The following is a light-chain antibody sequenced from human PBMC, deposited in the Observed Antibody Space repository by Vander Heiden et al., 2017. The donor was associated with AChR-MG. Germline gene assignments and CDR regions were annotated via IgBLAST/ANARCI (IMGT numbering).Light chain of an antibody. CDR3: QVWDSSTAGV. V-gene: IGLV3-9*01. CDR1: NIGSKN. J-gene: IGLJ1*01. Sequence: SYELTQPLSVSVALGQPARITCGGNNIGSKNVHWYQQKPGQAPVLVIYRDSNRPSGIPERFSGSNSGNTATLTISRAQAGDEADYYCQVWDSSTAGVFGTGTKVTVL. CDR2: RDS.